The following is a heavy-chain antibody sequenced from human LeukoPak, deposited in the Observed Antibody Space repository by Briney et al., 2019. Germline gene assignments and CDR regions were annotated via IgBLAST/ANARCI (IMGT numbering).Heavy chain of an antibody. CDR1: GFTFSSYG. J-gene: IGHJ4*02. CDR3: AREIPYYYDSSGGYYFDY. Sequence: GGSLRLSCAASGFTFSSYGMHWVRQAPGKGLEWVAVIWYDGSNKYYADSVKGRFTISRDNSKNTLYLQMNSLRAEDTAVYYCAREIPYYYDSSGGYYFDYWGQGTLVTVSS. V-gene: IGHV3-33*01. D-gene: IGHD3-22*01. CDR2: IWYDGSNK.